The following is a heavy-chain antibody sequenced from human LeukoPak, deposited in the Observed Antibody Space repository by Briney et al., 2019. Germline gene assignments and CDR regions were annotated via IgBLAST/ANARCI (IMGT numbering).Heavy chain of an antibody. Sequence: ASVKVSCKASGYTFTNFDINWVRQATGQGLEWMGWMKPNSDDTGYAQKFHGRVTMTRNTSISTAYMELSSLRSEDTAVYYCAKASALYYDFWSGYSDPGRFDPWGQGTLVTVSS. D-gene: IGHD3-3*01. CDR3: AKASALYYDFWSGYSDPGRFDP. V-gene: IGHV1-8*01. CDR1: GYTFTNFD. J-gene: IGHJ5*02. CDR2: MKPNSDDT.